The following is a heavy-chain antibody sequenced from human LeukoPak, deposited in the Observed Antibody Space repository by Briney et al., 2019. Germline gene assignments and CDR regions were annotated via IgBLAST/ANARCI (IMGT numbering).Heavy chain of an antibody. CDR1: GGSISSYY. Sequence: SETLSLTCTVSGGSISSYYWSWIRQPAGKGLEWIGRIYTSGSTNYNPSLKSRVTMSVDTSKNQFSLKLSSVTAADTAVYYCARERRDRYSYGLPYFDYWGRGTLVTVSS. CDR3: ARERRDRYSYGLPYFDY. CDR2: IYTSGST. V-gene: IGHV4-4*07. D-gene: IGHD5-18*01. J-gene: IGHJ4*02.